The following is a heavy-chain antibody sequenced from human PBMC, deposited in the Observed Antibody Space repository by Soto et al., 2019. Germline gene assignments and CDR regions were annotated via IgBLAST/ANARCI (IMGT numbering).Heavy chain of an antibody. CDR2: IIPIFGTA. V-gene: IGHV1-69*13. Sequence: GASVKVSCNASGGTFSSYAISWVRQAPGQGLEWMGGIIPIFGTANYAQKFQGRVTITADESTSTAYMELSSLRSEDTAVYYCARSITIFGVVINNGMDVWGQGTTVTVSS. CDR3: ARSITIFGVVINNGMDV. CDR1: GGTFSSYA. J-gene: IGHJ6*02. D-gene: IGHD3-3*01.